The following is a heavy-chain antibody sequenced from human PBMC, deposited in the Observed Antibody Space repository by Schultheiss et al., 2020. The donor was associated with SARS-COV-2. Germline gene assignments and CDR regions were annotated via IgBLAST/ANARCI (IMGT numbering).Heavy chain of an antibody. CDR1: GYSFTSYY. V-gene: IGHV1-46*01. Sequence: ASVKVSCKASGYSFTSYYMHWVRQAPGQGLEWMGRINPSGGTTSYAQKFQGRVTLTRDTSTSTVYMELSSLRSEDTAVYYCAGAVGAVAMRLDYWGLGTVVTVSS. J-gene: IGHJ4*02. D-gene: IGHD2-21*01. CDR3: AGAVGAVAMRLDY. CDR2: INPSGGTT.